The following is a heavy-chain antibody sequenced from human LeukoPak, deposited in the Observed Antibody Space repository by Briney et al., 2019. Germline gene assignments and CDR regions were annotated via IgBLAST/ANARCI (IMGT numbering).Heavy chain of an antibody. V-gene: IGHV4-38-2*01. D-gene: IGHD5-24*01. CDR2: IYHSGST. Sequence: SETLSLTCAVSGYSISSGYYWGWIRQPPGKGLEWIGSIYHSGSTYYNPSLKSRVTISVDTSKNQFSLKLSSVTAADTAVYYCARLESLNFDYWRQGTLVTVSS. CDR3: ARLESLNFDY. CDR1: GYSISSGYY. J-gene: IGHJ4*02.